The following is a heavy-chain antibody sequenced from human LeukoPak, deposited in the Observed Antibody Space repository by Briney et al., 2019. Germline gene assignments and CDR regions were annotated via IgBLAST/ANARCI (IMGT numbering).Heavy chain of an antibody. V-gene: IGHV1-18*01. D-gene: IGHD2/OR15-2a*01. J-gene: IGHJ5*02. Sequence: ASVKVSCKTSGYTFTDFGVTWVRQAPGQGLEWMGWINTHNGDTNYAQNLQGRVTLTTDTSATTVYMELRSLRPDDTALYYCARDRFLGRAALMLVAVINNWFDPWGQGSLVTVSS. CDR2: INTHNGDT. CDR3: ARDRFLGRAALMLVAVINNWFDP. CDR1: GYTFTDFG.